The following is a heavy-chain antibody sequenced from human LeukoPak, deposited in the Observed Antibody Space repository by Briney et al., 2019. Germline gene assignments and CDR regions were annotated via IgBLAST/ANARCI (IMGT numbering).Heavy chain of an antibody. CDR2: INPSGGST. CDR3: SGSSYYYYYMDV. Sequence: GASVKVSCKASGYTFTSYYMHWVRQAPGQGLEWMGIINPSGGSTSYAQKFQGRVTMTRDTSTSTVYMELSSLRSEDTAVYYCSGSSYYYYYMDVWGKGTTVTVSS. J-gene: IGHJ6*03. CDR1: GYTFTSYY. V-gene: IGHV1-46*01. D-gene: IGHD3-22*01.